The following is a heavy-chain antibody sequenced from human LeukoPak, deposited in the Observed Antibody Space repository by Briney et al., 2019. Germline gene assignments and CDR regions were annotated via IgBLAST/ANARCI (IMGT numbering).Heavy chain of an antibody. CDR1: GGSISSYY. D-gene: IGHD3-3*01. V-gene: IGHV4-4*07. CDR3: ASLPRPLRSSRNYYYYMDV. Sequence: PSETLSLTCTVSGGSISSYYWSWIRQPAGKGLEWIGRIYTSGSTNYNPSLKSRVTMSVDTSKNQFSLKLSSVTAADTAVYYCASLPRPLRSSRNYYYYMDVWGKGTTVTVSS. J-gene: IGHJ6*03. CDR2: IYTSGST.